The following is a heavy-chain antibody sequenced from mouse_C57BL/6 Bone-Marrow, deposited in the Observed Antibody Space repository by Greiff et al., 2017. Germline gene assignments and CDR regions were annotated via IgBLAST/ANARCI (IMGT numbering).Heavy chain of an antibody. CDR1: GYTFTSYW. J-gene: IGHJ1*03. CDR3: ARGGYYVYWYFDV. V-gene: IGHV1-50*01. CDR2: IDPSDSYT. D-gene: IGHD1-1*02. Sequence: VQLQQPGAELVKPGASVKLSCKASGYTFTSYWMQWVKQRPGQGLEWIGEIDPSDSYTNYNQKFKGKATLTVDTSSSTAYMQLSSLTSEDSAVYYCARGGYYVYWYFDVWGTGTTVTVSS.